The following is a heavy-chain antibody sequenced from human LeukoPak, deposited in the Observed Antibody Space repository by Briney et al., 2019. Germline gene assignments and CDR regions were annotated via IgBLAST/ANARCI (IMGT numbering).Heavy chain of an antibody. V-gene: IGHV1-46*01. CDR1: GYTFTSYY. J-gene: IGHJ4*02. CDR2: INPSGGST. D-gene: IGHD4-17*01. Sequence: ASVKVSCKASGYTFTSYYMHWVRQAPGQGLEWMGIINPSGGSTSYAQKFQGRVTMTRDMSTSTVYMELSSLRSEDTAVYYCARDRVGDYGDHADDDYWGQGALVTVSS. CDR3: ARDRVGDYGDHADDDY.